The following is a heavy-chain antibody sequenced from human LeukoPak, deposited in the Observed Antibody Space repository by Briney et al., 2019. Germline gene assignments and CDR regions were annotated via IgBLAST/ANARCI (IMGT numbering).Heavy chain of an antibody. Sequence: GASVKVSRKASGYTFTDYYMHWVRQAPGQGLEWMGIINPNGGSTSYAQKFQGRVTMTRDTSTSTVYMELSSLRSEDTAVYYCARDPRLSSGYSTGILWYFDLWGRGTLVTVSS. V-gene: IGHV1-46*01. CDR3: ARDPRLSSGYSTGILWYFDL. CDR2: INPNGGST. J-gene: IGHJ2*01. CDR1: GYTFTDYY. D-gene: IGHD3-22*01.